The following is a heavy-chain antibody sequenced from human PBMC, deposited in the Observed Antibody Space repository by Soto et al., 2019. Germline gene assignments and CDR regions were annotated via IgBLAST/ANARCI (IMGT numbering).Heavy chain of an antibody. D-gene: IGHD2-15*01. CDR3: ARDPAGSCYYCPDY. J-gene: IGHJ4*02. V-gene: IGHV3-33*01. CDR1: GFTFSTYG. CDR2: IWHDGSKK. Sequence: GGSLRLSCAASGFTFSTYGMHWVRQAPGKGLEWVAIIWHDGSKKYYADSVKGRFTISRDNSKNILYLQIDSLRAEDTAVYYCARDPAGSCYYCPDYWGQGTLVTVSS.